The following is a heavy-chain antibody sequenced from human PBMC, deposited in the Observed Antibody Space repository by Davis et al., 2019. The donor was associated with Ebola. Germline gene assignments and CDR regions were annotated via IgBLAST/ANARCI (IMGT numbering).Heavy chain of an antibody. J-gene: IGHJ4*02. CDR1: RGTFSSYA. CDR3: ARDRCSGGSCYLGGTPPDY. V-gene: IGHV1-69*06. CDR2: IIPIFGTA. D-gene: IGHD2-15*01. Sequence: SSVNVSCKASRGTFSSYAISWVRQAPGQGLEWMGGIIPIFGTANYAQKFQGRVTITADKSTSTAYMELSSLRSEDTAVYYCARDRCSGGSCYLGGTPPDYWGQGTLVTVSS.